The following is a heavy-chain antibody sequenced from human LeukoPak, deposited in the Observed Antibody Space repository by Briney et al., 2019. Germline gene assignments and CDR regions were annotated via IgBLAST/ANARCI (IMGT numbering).Heavy chain of an antibody. CDR2: FDPEDGET. Sequence: ASVKVSCKVSGYTLTELSMHWVRQAPGKGLEWMGGFDPEDGETIYAQKFQGRVTMTEDTSTDTAYMELSSLRSEDTAVYYCVTSLPPPCYDFWSGYYHLGEGTLVTVSS. V-gene: IGHV1-24*01. CDR3: VTSLPPPCYDFWSGYYH. J-gene: IGHJ5*02. CDR1: GYTLTELS. D-gene: IGHD3-3*01.